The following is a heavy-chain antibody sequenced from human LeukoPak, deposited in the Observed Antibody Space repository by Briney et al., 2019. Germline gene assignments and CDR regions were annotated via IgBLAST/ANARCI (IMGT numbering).Heavy chain of an antibody. CDR1: GGSISSGSYY. Sequence: SETLSLTCTVSGGSISSGSYYWSWIRQPAGKRLEWIGRIYTSGSTNYNPSLKSRVTISVDTSKNQFSLKLSSVTAADTAVYYCAREVPQLGILTGRDWGQGTLVTVSS. J-gene: IGHJ4*02. V-gene: IGHV4-61*02. D-gene: IGHD3-9*01. CDR2: IYTSGST. CDR3: AREVPQLGILTGRD.